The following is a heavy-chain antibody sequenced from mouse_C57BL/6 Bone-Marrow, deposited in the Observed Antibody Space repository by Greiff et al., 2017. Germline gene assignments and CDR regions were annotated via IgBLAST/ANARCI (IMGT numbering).Heavy chain of an antibody. CDR2: IRHKANNHAT. CDR1: GFTFSDAW. CDR3: KSTVVAARYIDV. V-gene: IGHV6-6*01. J-gene: IGHJ1*03. Sequence: EVHLVEPGGGLVQPGGSMKLSCAASGFTFSDAWMDWVRQSPGQGLEWVAEIRHKANNHATYYDESVKGRFTIARDYSKICVYLRRSSLGDEDIGNYYGKSTVVAARYIDVWGTGTTVTVSS. D-gene: IGHD1-1*01.